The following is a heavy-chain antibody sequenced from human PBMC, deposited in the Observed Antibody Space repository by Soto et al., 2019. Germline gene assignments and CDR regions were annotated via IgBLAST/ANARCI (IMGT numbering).Heavy chain of an antibody. CDR2: ISAYNGNT. CDR3: AREGFVIFGVATRGLVDY. D-gene: IGHD3-3*01. Sequence: ASVKVSCKASGYTFTSYGISWVRQAPGQGLEWMGWISAYNGNTNYAQKLQGRVTMTTDTSTSTAYMELRSLRSDETAVYYCAREGFVIFGVATRGLVDYWGQGTLVTVSS. V-gene: IGHV1-18*04. J-gene: IGHJ4*02. CDR1: GYTFTSYG.